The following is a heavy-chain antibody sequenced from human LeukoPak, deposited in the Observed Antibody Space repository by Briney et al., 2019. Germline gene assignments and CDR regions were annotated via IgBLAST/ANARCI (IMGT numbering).Heavy chain of an antibody. V-gene: IGHV3-23*01. CDR2: ISGGGITT. CDR3: ANLYGDYANYYYGMDV. J-gene: IGHJ6*02. D-gene: IGHD4-17*01. CDR1: GFTFSNYA. Sequence: GGSLRLSCAASGFTFSNYAMSWVRQAPGKGLEWVSTISGGGITTYYADSAKGRFTISRDNSKNTMFLQMNSLRADDTAVYYCANLYGDYANYYYGMDVWGQGTTVTVSS.